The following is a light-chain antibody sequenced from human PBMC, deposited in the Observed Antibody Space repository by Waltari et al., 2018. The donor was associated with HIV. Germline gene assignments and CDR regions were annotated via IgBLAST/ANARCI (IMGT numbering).Light chain of an antibody. CDR3: GTWDSSLSAGV. CDR2: DNN. CDR1: SSNIGNNY. Sequence: QSVLTQPPSVSAAPGQQVTNHCSGSSSNIGNNYVSWYQQIPGTAPKLLIYDNNKRPSGIPDRFSGSKSGTSATLGITGLQTGDEADYYCGTWDSSLSAGVFGGGTKLTVL. V-gene: IGLV1-51*01. J-gene: IGLJ3*02.